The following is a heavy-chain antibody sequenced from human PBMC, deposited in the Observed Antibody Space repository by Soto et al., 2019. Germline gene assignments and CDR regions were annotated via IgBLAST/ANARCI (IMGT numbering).Heavy chain of an antibody. CDR1: GGSVSSGSYY. Sequence: QVQLQESGPGLVKPSETLSLTCTVSGGSVSSGSYYWGWVRQPPGKVLEWIGYIYYSGSTNYNPSLKGRVTISVDASKNQFYLELSSVTAADTAVYYCARAYDFWYYYDGMDVWGQGTTVTVSS. J-gene: IGHJ6*02. V-gene: IGHV4-61*01. CDR3: ARAYDFWYYYDGMDV. D-gene: IGHD3-3*01. CDR2: IYYSGST.